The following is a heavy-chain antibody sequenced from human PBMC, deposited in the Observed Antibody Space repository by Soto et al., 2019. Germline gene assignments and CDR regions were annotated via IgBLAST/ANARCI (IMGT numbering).Heavy chain of an antibody. Sequence: SETLSLTCTAYGGSIRGYYWSWIRQPAGMGLEWIGRMHTSGGTNYNPHLKSLVTISVDMSKNQISLKLTSVTAADTALYYCVRASMPKAHFDSWGQGTLVTVSS. CDR1: GGSIRGYY. V-gene: IGHV4-4*07. D-gene: IGHD2-2*01. CDR2: MHTSGGT. CDR3: VRASMPKAHFDS. J-gene: IGHJ4*02.